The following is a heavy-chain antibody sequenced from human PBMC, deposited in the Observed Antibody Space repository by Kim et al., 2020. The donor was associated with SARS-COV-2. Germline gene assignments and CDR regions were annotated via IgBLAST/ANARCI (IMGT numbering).Heavy chain of an antibody. V-gene: IGHV1-58*01. D-gene: IGHD1-26*01. Sequence: YAQKFQERVTITRDMSTSTAYMELSSLRSEDTAVYYCAAILYSGSYYVDYWGQGTLVTVSS. CDR3: AAILYSGSYYVDY. J-gene: IGHJ4*02.